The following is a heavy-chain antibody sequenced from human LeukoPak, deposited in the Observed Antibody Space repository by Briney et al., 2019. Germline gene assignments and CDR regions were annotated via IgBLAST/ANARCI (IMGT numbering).Heavy chain of an antibody. CDR3: AELGITMIGGV. V-gene: IGHV3-11*04. Sequence: GGSLRLSCAASGFTFSDYYMSWIRQAPGKGLEWVSYIDTSGTTTYYADSVNGRFTISRDNAKNSLYLQMNSLRAEDTAVYYCAELGITMIGGVWGKGTTVTISS. CDR1: GFTFSDYY. D-gene: IGHD3-10*02. J-gene: IGHJ6*04. CDR2: IDTSGTTT.